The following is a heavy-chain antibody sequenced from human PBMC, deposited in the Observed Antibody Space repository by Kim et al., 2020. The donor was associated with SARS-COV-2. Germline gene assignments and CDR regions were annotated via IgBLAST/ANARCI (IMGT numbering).Heavy chain of an antibody. CDR1: GYTFTSYA. CDR3: ARGTQQWLLHHYYYYGMDV. Sequence: ASVKVSCKASGYTFTSYAMNWVRQAPGQGLEWMGWINTNTGNPTYAQGFTGRFVFSLDTSVSTAYLQISSLKAEDTAVYYCARGTQQWLLHHYYYYGMDVCGQGTTVTVSS. D-gene: IGHD6-19*01. J-gene: IGHJ6*02. CDR2: INTNTGNP. V-gene: IGHV7-4-1*02.